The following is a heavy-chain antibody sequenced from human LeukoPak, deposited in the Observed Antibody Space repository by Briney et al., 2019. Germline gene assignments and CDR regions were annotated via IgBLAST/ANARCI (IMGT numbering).Heavy chain of an antibody. D-gene: IGHD6-13*01. CDR1: GESLSNYY. CDR2: INHYGST. J-gene: IGHJ2*01. V-gene: IGHV4-34*01. Sequence: SETLSLTCAVYGESLSNYYWSWIRQPPGKGLEWIGEINHYGSTNYNPSLKSRVTISVDTSKNQFSLKLSSVTAADTAVYYCARLSSSWYQDWYFDLWGRGTLVTVSS. CDR3: ARLSSSWYQDWYFDL.